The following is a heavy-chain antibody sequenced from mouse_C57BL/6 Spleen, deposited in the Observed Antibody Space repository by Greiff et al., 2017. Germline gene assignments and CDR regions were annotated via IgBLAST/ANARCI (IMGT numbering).Heavy chain of an antibody. CDR2: ISSGGDYI. D-gene: IGHD1-1*01. J-gene: IGHJ4*01. CDR3: TRDPPITTVVATDAMDY. V-gene: IGHV5-9-1*02. CDR1: GFTFSSYA. Sequence: EVKVVESGEGLVKPGGSLKLSCAASGFTFSSYAMSWVRQTPEKRLEWVAYISSGGDYIYYADTVKGRFTISRDNARNTLYLQMSSLKSEDTAMYYCTRDPPITTVVATDAMDYWGQGTSVTVSS.